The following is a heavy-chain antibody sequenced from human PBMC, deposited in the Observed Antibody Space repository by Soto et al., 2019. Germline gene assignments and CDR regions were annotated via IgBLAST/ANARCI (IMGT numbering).Heavy chain of an antibody. D-gene: IGHD3-3*01. CDR1: GYSFTNYG. CDR3: ARDRGVAPPVAGITHYYYVLDV. Sequence: QDQLVQSGAEVKKPGASVTVSCKASGYSFTNYGITWVRQAPGQGLEWMGWISGFNGNTHYAQKLHGRVTMTTDASTSTAYMELRSLRSDHTAVYYCARDRGVAPPVAGITHYYYVLDVWSNGTAVTV. V-gene: IGHV1-18*01. CDR2: ISGFNGNT. J-gene: IGHJ6*03.